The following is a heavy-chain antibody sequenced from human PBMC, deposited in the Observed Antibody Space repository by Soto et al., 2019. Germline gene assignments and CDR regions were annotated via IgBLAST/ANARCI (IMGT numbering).Heavy chain of an antibody. V-gene: IGHV3-49*04. CDR3: TRTTGGPYYYYAMDV. CDR2: IRSKAYGGTT. Sequence: GGSLRLSCTASGFTFGDYAMSWVRQAPGKGLEWVGFIRSKAYGGTTEYAASVKGRFTISRDDSKSIAYLQMNSLKTEDTAVYYCTRTTGGPYYYYAMDVWGQGTTVTVS. D-gene: IGHD4-4*01. J-gene: IGHJ6*02. CDR1: GFTFGDYA.